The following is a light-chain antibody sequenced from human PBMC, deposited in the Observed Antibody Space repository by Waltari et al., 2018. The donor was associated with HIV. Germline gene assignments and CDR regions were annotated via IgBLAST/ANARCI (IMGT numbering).Light chain of an antibody. CDR3: SSYTSSSTLGV. Sequence: QSPLTQPASVSGSPGQSITISCTGTSSDVGGYNYVSWYQQHPGKAPKLMIYDVSNWPSGVSNRFSGSKSGNTASLTISGLQAEDEADYYCSSYTSSSTLGVFGGGTKLTVL. CDR2: DVS. V-gene: IGLV2-14*03. CDR1: SSDVGGYNY. J-gene: IGLJ3*02.